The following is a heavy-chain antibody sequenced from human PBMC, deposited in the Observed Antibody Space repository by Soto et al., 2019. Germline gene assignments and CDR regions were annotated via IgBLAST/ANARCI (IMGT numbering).Heavy chain of an antibody. J-gene: IGHJ3*02. V-gene: IGHV6-1*01. Sequence: QVPLQQSGPGLVKPSQTLSLTCAISGDSVSSSRAAWGWIRQSPSRGLEWLGRTYYRSRWYNDYADSVKSRITIKPDTYRNQLSLQLISATPEDTAVYYCAREDSAGTNAAFDMWGHGTMVTVSS. CDR3: AREDSAGTNAAFDM. CDR1: GDSVSSSRAA. D-gene: IGHD3-10*01. CDR2: TYYRSRWYN.